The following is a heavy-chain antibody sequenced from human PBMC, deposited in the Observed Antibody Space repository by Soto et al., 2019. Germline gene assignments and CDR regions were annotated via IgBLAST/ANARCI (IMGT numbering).Heavy chain of an antibody. CDR3: AKTLRAAADIGNLGYFDS. Sequence: EVHLLESGGGLVQPGGSLRLSCAASGFTFSNYAMNWVRQAPWQGLQWVSAIRGSGGSTYYADSVTGRFTISRDNSKTTLYLQMNSLRAEDTAVYYCAKTLRAAADIGNLGYFDSWGQGTLVTVSS. V-gene: IGHV3-23*01. CDR1: GFTFSNYA. J-gene: IGHJ4*02. D-gene: IGHD6-13*01. CDR2: IRGSGGST.